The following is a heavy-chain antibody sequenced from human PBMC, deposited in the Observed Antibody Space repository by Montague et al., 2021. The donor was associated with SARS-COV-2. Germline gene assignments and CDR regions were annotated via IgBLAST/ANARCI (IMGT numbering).Heavy chain of an antibody. J-gene: IGHJ6*02. Sequence: SLRLSCAASGFTFGNYAMNWVRQAPGKGLEWVSIIYSGGNTIDYAESVKGRFTISRDNSKNMLYLQMNSLRAEDTAVYYFAKELAWAGQYYSYGMDVWGQGTTVTVSS. V-gene: IGHV3-23*03. CDR2: IYSGGNTI. CDR3: AKELAWAGQYYSYGMDV. CDR1: GFTFGNYA. D-gene: IGHD6-19*01.